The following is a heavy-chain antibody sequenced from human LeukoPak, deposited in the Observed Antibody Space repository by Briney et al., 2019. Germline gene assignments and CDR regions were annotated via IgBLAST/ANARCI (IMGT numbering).Heavy chain of an antibody. CDR3: AKRLAYGSGTTHDDY. J-gene: IGHJ4*02. D-gene: IGHD3-10*01. V-gene: IGHV3-30*18. CDR1: GFTFSSYG. CDR2: ISYDGSNK. Sequence: HPGGPLRLSCAASGFTFSSYGMHWVRQAPGKGLEWVAVISYDGSNKYYADSVKGRFTISRDNSKNTLYLQMNSLRAEDTAVYYCAKRLAYGSGTTHDDYWGQGTLVTVSS.